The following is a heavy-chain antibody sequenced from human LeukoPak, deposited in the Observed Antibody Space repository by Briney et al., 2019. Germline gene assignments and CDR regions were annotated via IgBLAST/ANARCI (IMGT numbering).Heavy chain of an antibody. CDR2: TRNKANSYTT. CDR1: GFTFSDHY. Sequence: GGSLRLSCAASGFTFSDHYMDWVRQAPGKGLEWVGRTRNKANSYTTEYAASVKGRFTISRDDSKNSLYLQMNSLKTEDTAVYYCARVLGPYDQANYWGEGTLVTVSS. J-gene: IGHJ4*02. CDR3: ARVLGPYDQANY. D-gene: IGHD3-3*01. V-gene: IGHV3-72*01.